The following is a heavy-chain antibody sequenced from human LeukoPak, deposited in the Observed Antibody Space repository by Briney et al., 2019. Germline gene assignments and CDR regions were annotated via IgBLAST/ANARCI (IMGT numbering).Heavy chain of an antibody. CDR1: GYTFTGYY. D-gene: IGHD1-1*01. CDR3: ASVPGTWVDS. V-gene: IGHV1-2*02. CDR2: INPNSGGT. J-gene: IGHJ4*02. Sequence: ASVKVSCKASGYTFTGYYMHWVRQAPGQGLEWMGWINPNSGGTNYAQKFQGRVTMTRDTSISTAYMELSSVTAADTAVYYCASVPGTWVDSWGQGTLVTVSS.